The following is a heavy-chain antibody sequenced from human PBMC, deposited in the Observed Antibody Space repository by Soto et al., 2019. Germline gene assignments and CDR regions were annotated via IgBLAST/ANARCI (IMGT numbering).Heavy chain of an antibody. V-gene: IGHV4-59*08. CDR2: IYYSGST. D-gene: IGHD2-21*02. CDR1: GGSMSSYY. J-gene: IGHJ4*02. CDR3: ARHGGTVVTSDESFDY. Sequence: PSXTLSLTCTVSGGSMSSYYWSWIRQPPVKGLEWIGYIYYSGSTNYNPSLKSRVTISVDTSKNQFSLKLSSVTAADTAVYYCARHGGTVVTSDESFDYWGQGTLVTVSS.